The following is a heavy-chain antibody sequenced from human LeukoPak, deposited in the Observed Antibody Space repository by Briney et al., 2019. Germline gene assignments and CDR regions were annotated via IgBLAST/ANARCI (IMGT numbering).Heavy chain of an antibody. CDR2: ISYDGSNK. D-gene: IGHD2-15*01. V-gene: IGHV3-30*03. CDR1: GFTFSSYG. Sequence: GGSLRLSCAASGFTFSSYGMHWVRQAPGKGLEWVAVISYDGSNKYYADSVKGRFTISRDNSKNTLYLQMNSLRAEDTAVYYCARDSCSGGSCYWRLLYGMDVWGQGTTVTVSS. CDR3: ARDSCSGGSCYWRLLYGMDV. J-gene: IGHJ6*02.